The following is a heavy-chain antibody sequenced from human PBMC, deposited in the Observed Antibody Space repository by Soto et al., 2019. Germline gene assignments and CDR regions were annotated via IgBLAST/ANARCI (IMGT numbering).Heavy chain of an antibody. CDR2: IYSGGST. CDR1: GFTVSSNY. Sequence: GGSLRLSCAASGFTVSSNYMSWVRQAPGKGLEWVSVIYSGGSTYYADSVKGRFTISRDNSKNTLYLQMNSLRAEDTAVYYCARARTNRNYDAFDIWGQGTMVTVSS. D-gene: IGHD1-7*01. J-gene: IGHJ3*02. V-gene: IGHV3-53*01. CDR3: ARARTNRNYDAFDI.